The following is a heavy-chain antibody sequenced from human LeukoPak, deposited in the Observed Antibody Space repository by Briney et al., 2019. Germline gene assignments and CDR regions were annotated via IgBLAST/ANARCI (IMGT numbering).Heavy chain of an antibody. Sequence: GESLKISCKGSGYSFTSYWIGWVRQMPGKGLEWMGIIFPDDSDTRYSPSFQGQVTISADESISTAYLQWSSLKASDTAMYYCARPRTTSGRTFDYWGQGTLVTVSS. V-gene: IGHV5-51*01. CDR2: IFPDDSDT. D-gene: IGHD1-26*01. J-gene: IGHJ4*02. CDR1: GYSFTSYW. CDR3: ARPRTTSGRTFDY.